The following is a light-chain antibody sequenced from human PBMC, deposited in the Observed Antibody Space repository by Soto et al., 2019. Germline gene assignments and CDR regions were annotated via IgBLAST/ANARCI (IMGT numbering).Light chain of an antibody. V-gene: IGKV1-5*03. CDR1: ETIANW. J-gene: IGKJ1*01. CDR2: KAS. Sequence: DIQMTQSPFTLSASVGDRVTITCRASETIANWLAWYQQKPGKAPKLLIYKASTLESGVPSRFSGSGSGTEFTLTISSLQPDDFATYYCRQYNIYSVFGQGTKVELK. CDR3: RQYNIYSV.